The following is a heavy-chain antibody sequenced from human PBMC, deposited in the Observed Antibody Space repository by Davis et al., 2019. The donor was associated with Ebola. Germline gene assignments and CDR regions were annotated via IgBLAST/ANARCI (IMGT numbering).Heavy chain of an antibody. CDR1: GFTFSSYA. CDR3: AKTTRPYYYDTSGYYSLDY. Sequence: GEFLKISCAASGFTFSSYAMNWVRQAPGKGLEWVSSIGGSGDSTYYSDSVKGRFTISRDNSKNTMYLQINSLRADDTAVYYCAKTTRPYYYDTSGYYSLDYWGQGTLVTVSS. D-gene: IGHD3-22*01. J-gene: IGHJ4*02. CDR2: IGGSGDST. V-gene: IGHV3-23*01.